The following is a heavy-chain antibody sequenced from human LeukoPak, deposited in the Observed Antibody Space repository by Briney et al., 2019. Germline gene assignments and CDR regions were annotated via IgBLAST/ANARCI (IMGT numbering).Heavy chain of an antibody. V-gene: IGHV4-59*01. CDR3: ARFPPTAQNWFDP. J-gene: IGHJ5*02. CDR1: GGSISSYY. Sequence: SETLSLTCTVSGGSISSYYWSWIRQPPGKGLEWIGYIYYSGSTNYNPSLKSRVTISVDTSKNQFSLKLSSVTAADTAVYYCARFPPTAQNWFDPWGQGTLVTVSS. D-gene: IGHD5-18*01. CDR2: IYYSGST.